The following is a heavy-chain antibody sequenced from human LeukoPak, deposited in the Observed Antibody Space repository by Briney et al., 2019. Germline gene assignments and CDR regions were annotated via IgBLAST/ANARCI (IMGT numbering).Heavy chain of an antibody. Sequence: SETLSLTCAVYGGSFSGYYWSWVRQPPGKGLEWIGEINHSGSTNYNPSLKSRVTISVDTSKNQFSLKLSSVTAADTAVYYCARGGSRGIVATITRGYYYGMDVWGKGTTVTVSS. CDR1: GGSFSGYY. V-gene: IGHV4-34*01. D-gene: IGHD5-12*01. CDR3: ARGGSRGIVATITRGYYYGMDV. J-gene: IGHJ6*04. CDR2: INHSGST.